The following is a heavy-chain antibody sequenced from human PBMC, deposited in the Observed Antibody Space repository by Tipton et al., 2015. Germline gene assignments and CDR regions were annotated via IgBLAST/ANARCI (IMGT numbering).Heavy chain of an antibody. CDR2: IYSGGST. D-gene: IGHD1-1*01. J-gene: IGHJ6*02. CDR1: GFTVSSNY. CDR3: ARDHPTGTRGMDV. Sequence: SLRLSCAASGFTVSSNYMTWVRQAPGKGLEWVSVIYSGGSTYYAESVKGRFTISRDNSKNTLYLQMNSLRAEDTAVYYCARDHPTGTRGMDVWGQGTTVTVSS. V-gene: IGHV3-53*01.